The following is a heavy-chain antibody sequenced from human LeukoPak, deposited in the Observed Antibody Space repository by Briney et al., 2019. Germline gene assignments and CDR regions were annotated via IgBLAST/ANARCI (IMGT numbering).Heavy chain of an antibody. V-gene: IGHV3-23*01. D-gene: IGHD6-19*01. CDR3: AKLKGSSGWYTDY. Sequence: GGSLRLSCAASGFTFGSYAMSWVRQAPGKGLEWVSAISGSGGSTYYADSVKGRFTISRDNSKNTLYLQMNSLRAEDTAVYYCAKLKGSSGWYTDYWGQGTLVTVSS. CDR1: GFTFGSYA. J-gene: IGHJ4*02. CDR2: ISGSGGST.